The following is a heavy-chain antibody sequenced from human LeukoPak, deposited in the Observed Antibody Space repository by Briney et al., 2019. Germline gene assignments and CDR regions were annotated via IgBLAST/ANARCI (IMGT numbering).Heavy chain of an antibody. Sequence: GRSLRLSCVASGFIFENCAIHWVRQAPGKGLEWVSSVSFDGTNNFYADSVNGRLTVSRDNSKNTVYLNMNSLRPDGTAVYFCSRVRNVIGADFDSWGQGTLVTVSS. J-gene: IGHJ5*01. CDR3: SRVRNVIGADFDS. CDR1: GFIFENCA. V-gene: IGHV3-30*04. D-gene: IGHD2/OR15-2a*01. CDR2: VSFDGTNN.